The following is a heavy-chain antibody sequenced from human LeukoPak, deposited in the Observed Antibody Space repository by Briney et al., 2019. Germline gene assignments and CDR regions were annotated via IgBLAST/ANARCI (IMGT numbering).Heavy chain of an antibody. CDR3: ARDQGRGWDRDDAFDI. CDR2: ISTIGSTI. J-gene: IGHJ3*02. CDR1: GFTFSDYY. D-gene: IGHD6-19*01. V-gene: IGHV3-11*04. Sequence: PGRCLRLSCAASGFTFSDYYMIWIRQAPGKELKGVSYISTIGSTIYSAASVKGRFTISRDNAKNTLYLQMNSLRAEDTAVYYCARDQGRGWDRDDAFDIWGERTMVTVSS.